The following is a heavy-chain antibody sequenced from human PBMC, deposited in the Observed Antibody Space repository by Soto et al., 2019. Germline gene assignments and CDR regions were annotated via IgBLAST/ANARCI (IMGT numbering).Heavy chain of an antibody. V-gene: IGHV1-69*11. CDR2: ISPNVGTT. Sequence: QVQLVQSGAEVRQPASSVKVSCKTSGCTFSSYAISWVRQAPGQGLEWMGWISPNVGTTTYAQKFQGRVTITAEEATSTDYMQLSRQRADDTVVYYAVRVVVIPGYRDHLGQGTLVTVSS. J-gene: IGHJ4*02. CDR1: GCTFSSYA. CDR3: VRVVVIPGYRDH. D-gene: IGHD2-15*01.